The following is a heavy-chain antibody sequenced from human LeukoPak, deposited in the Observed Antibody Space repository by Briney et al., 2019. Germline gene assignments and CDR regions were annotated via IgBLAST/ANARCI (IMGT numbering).Heavy chain of an antibody. D-gene: IGHD3-10*01. CDR2: IYYSGNT. V-gene: IGHV4-59*01. Sequence: PSETLSLTCTVSGGSISSYYWTWIRQPPGKGLEWIGYIYYSGNTKYNLSLKSGVTISVGTSKNKFFLKMNAVIAADTAVFYCASTNRHFYGSGSNLTPWPVGMDVWGQGTTVTVSS. CDR1: GGSISSYY. CDR3: ASTNRHFYGSGSNLTPWPVGMDV. J-gene: IGHJ6*02.